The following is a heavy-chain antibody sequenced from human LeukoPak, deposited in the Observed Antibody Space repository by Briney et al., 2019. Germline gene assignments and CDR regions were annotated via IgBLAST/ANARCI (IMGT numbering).Heavy chain of an antibody. CDR2: IKQDGSEN. CDR3: AGGTGFIIKD. D-gene: IGHD3-9*01. V-gene: IGHV3-7*03. Sequence: GGSLRLSCAASGFTFSSYAMSWVRRAPGKGLEWVANIKQDGSENNYVDSVKGRFTISRDNAKNSLYLQMNNLRVEDTAMYYCAGGTGFIIKDWGQGTLVTVSS. CDR1: GFTFSSYA. J-gene: IGHJ4*02.